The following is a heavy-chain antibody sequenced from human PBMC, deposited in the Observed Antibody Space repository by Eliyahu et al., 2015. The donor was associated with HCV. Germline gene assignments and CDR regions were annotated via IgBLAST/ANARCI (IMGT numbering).Heavy chain of an antibody. D-gene: IGHD3-22*01. CDR1: GFXFSNAW. CDR3: TTDHSLSMIVVL. J-gene: IGHJ4*02. V-gene: IGHV3-15*01. Sequence: EVQLVESGGGLVKPGGSLRLSCXASGFXFSNAWMSWVRQAPGKGLGWVGRIKSKTDGGTTDYAAPVKGRFTISRDDSKNTLYLQMNSLKTEDTAVYYCTTDHSLSMIVVLWGQGTLVTVSS. CDR2: IKSKTDGGTT.